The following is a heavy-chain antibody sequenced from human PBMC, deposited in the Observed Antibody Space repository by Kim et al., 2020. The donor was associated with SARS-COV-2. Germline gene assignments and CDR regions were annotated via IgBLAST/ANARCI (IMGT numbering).Heavy chain of an antibody. CDR1: GFTVSSNY. V-gene: IGHV3-66*01. D-gene: IGHD6-13*01. CDR3: ARATSSWYSPNWFDP. CDR2: IYSGGST. J-gene: IGHJ5*02. Sequence: GGSLRLSCAASGFTVSSNYMSWVRQAPGKGLEWVSVIYSGGSTYYADSVKGRFTISRDNSKNTLYLQMNSLRVDDTAMYYCARATSSWYSPNWFDPWGQGTLVTVSS.